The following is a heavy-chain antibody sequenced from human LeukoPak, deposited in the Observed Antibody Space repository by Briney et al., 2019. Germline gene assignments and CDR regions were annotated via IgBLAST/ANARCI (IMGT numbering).Heavy chain of an antibody. V-gene: IGHV3-9*01. J-gene: IGHJ6*02. CDR2: ISWNSGSI. CDR3: AKGLGGFYYYYGMDV. D-gene: IGHD4-23*01. Sequence: PGRSLRFSCAASGFTFDDYAMHWVRQAPGKGLEWVSGISWNSGSIGYADSVKGRFTISRDNAKNSLYLQMNSLRAEDTALYYCAKGLGGFYYYYGMDVWGQGTTVTVSS. CDR1: GFTFDDYA.